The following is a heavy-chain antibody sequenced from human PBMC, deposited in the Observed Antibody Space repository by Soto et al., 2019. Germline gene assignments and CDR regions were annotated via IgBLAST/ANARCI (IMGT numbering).Heavy chain of an antibody. D-gene: IGHD4-17*01. J-gene: IGHJ4*02. CDR2: INHSGST. V-gene: IGHV4-34*01. CDR1: GGSFSGYY. CDR3: ARESLRSPPDY. Sequence: NPSETLSLTCAVYGGSFSGYYWSWIRQPPGKGLEWIGEINHSGSTNYNPSLKSRVTISVDTSKNQFSLKLSSVTAADTAVYYCARESLRSPPDYWGQGTLVTVSS.